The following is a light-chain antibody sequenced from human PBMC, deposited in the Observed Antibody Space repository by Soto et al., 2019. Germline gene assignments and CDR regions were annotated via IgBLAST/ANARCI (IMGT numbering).Light chain of an antibody. CDR3: QVWDSSSDHVV. CDR1: KIGSKS. Sequence: SSELTQPHSVSVAPGKTARITCGGNKIGSKSVHWYQQKPGQTPILVIYFDSDRPSGIPERFSGSNSGNTATLTISRVEAGDEADYYCQVWDSSSDHVVFGGRTKLTVL. J-gene: IGLJ2*01. V-gene: IGLV3-21*04. CDR2: FDS.